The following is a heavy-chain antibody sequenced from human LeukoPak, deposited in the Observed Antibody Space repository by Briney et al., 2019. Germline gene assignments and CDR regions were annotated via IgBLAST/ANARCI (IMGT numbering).Heavy chain of an antibody. CDR3: ARGRNGFFDY. Sequence: PGGSLRLSCAASGFTFSTYWMHWVRQAPGKGLVWLSQINSDGGRTRYADSVKGRLTISRDNAKNTVYPQMNSLRAEDTAMYYCARGRNGFFDYWGHGTLVTVSS. J-gene: IGHJ4*01. D-gene: IGHD5-24*01. CDR1: GFTFSTYW. V-gene: IGHV3-74*01. CDR2: INSDGGRT.